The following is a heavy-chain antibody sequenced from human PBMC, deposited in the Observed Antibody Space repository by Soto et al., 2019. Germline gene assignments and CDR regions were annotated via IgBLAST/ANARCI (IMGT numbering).Heavy chain of an antibody. J-gene: IGHJ5*02. D-gene: IGHD3-10*01. Sequence: ASVKVSCKASGYTFTSYDINWVRQATGQGLEWMGWMNPNSGNTGYAQKFQGRVTMTRNTSISTAYMELSSLRSEDTAVYYCARALPLWFGEPPNWFAPWGQGTLVTVSS. CDR2: MNPNSGNT. V-gene: IGHV1-8*01. CDR3: ARALPLWFGEPPNWFAP. CDR1: GYTFTSYD.